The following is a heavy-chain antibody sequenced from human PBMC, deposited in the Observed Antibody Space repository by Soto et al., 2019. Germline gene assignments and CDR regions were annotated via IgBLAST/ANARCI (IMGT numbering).Heavy chain of an antibody. Sequence: GGSLRLSCAASGFTFSSYGMSWVRQAPGKGLEWVSAISGSGISTYYADSVKGRFTISRDNSKNTLYLQMNSLRAEDTAVYYCAKEYEYSSGWERIDYWGQGTLVTVSS. CDR1: GFTFSSYG. D-gene: IGHD6-19*01. V-gene: IGHV3-23*01. CDR3: AKEYEYSSGWERIDY. CDR2: ISGSGIST. J-gene: IGHJ4*02.